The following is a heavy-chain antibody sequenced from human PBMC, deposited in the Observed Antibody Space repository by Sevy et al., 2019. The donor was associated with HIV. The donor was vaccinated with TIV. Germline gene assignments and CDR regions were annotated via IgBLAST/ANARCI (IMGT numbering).Heavy chain of an antibody. Sequence: GGSLRLSCAASGFTFSTHAMHWVRQAPGKGLEWVAIISYDGNIEYYPDSVKGRFTISRDDSKNTLYLQMNCLRSEYTALYYCARDLGYESTGYLPLFDNWGQGTLVTVSS. CDR3: ARDLGYESTGYLPLFDN. CDR1: GFTFSTHA. J-gene: IGHJ4*02. D-gene: IGHD3-22*01. CDR2: ISYDGNIE. V-gene: IGHV3-30-3*01.